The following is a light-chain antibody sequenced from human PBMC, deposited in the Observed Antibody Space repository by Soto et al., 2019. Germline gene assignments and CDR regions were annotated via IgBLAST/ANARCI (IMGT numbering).Light chain of an antibody. CDR1: QDISNY. CDR2: EAA. CDR3: QQYDSLPT. Sequence: DIQMTQSPSSLSASVGDRVTITCQANQDISNYLNWHQQKPGKAPKVLIYEAANLKTGVPSRFSGSGSGTHFTFTISSLQPEDTGTYYCQQYDSLPTFGPGTKVDL. J-gene: IGKJ3*01. V-gene: IGKV1-33*01.